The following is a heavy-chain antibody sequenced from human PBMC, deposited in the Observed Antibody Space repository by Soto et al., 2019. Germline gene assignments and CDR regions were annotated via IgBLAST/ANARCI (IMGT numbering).Heavy chain of an antibody. Sequence: GGSLRLSCAASGFTFSSYWMHWVRQAPGKGLVWVSRINSGGSSTCYADSVKGRFTISRDNAKNTLYLQMNSLRAEDTAVYYCAKPNLVLLWFGELPERGPHAFDIWGQGTMVTVSS. J-gene: IGHJ3*02. CDR1: GFTFSSYW. D-gene: IGHD3-10*01. V-gene: IGHV3-74*01. CDR2: INSGGSST. CDR3: AKPNLVLLWFGELPERGPHAFDI.